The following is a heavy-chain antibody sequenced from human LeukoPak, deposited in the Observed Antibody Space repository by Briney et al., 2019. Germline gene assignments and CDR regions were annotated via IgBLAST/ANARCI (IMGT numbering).Heavy chain of an antibody. CDR3: ARVPLPAAISLGSYDY. D-gene: IGHD2-2*01. V-gene: IGHV1-18*03. Sequence: ASVTVSCKASGYTFTSYGISWVRQAPGQGVDGMGWVSAYNGNTNYAQKLQGRVTMTTDTSTRTVYMELRSLRSDDMSVYYCARVPLPAAISLGSYDYWGQRTLVTVSS. CDR1: GYTFTSYG. J-gene: IGHJ4*02. CDR2: VSAYNGNT.